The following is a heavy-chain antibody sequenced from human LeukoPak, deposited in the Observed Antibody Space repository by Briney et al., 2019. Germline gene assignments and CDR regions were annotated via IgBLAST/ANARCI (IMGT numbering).Heavy chain of an antibody. V-gene: IGHV1-8*01. D-gene: IGHD3-3*01. J-gene: IGHJ6*03. CDR2: MNPNSGNT. CDR1: GYTFTSYD. CDR3: ARAVGVIGDFWSGYYTTLIHYYYYMDV. Sequence: ASVKVSCKASGYTFTSYDINWVRQATGQGLEWMGWMNPNSGNTGYAQKFQGRVTMTRNTSISTAYMELSSLRTEDTAVYYCARAVGVIGDFWSGYYTTLIHYYYYMDVWGEGTTVTVSS.